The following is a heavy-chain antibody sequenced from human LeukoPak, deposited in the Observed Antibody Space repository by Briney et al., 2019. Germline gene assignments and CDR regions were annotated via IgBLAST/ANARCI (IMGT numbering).Heavy chain of an antibody. J-gene: IGHJ3*02. V-gene: IGHV5-51*01. Sequence: GESLQISCKGSGYSFATYWIAWVRQMPGEGLEWLGIIHPGDSNTRYSPSFQGQVTISADKSISTAYLQWSSLKASDTAMYYCARLVITFGGVIPQVFDIWGQGTMVTVSS. CDR1: GYSFATYW. CDR3: ARLVITFGGVIPQVFDI. D-gene: IGHD3-16*02. CDR2: IHPGDSNT.